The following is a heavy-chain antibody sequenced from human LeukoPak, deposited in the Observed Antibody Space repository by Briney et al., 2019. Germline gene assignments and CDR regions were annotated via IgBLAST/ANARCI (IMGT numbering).Heavy chain of an antibody. J-gene: IGHJ4*02. CDR2: IWYDGSNK. Sequence: PGRSLRLSCAASGFTFSSYGMHWVRQAPGKGLEWVAVIWYDGSNKYYADSVKGRSTISRDNSKNTLYLQMNSLRAEDTAVYYCAREGGRYCSSTSCYPMAFDYWGQGTLVTVSS. V-gene: IGHV3-33*01. CDR1: GFTFSSYG. D-gene: IGHD2-2*01. CDR3: AREGGRYCSSTSCYPMAFDY.